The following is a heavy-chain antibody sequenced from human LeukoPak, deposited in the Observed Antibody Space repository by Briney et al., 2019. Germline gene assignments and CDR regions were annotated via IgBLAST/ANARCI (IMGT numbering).Heavy chain of an antibody. D-gene: IGHD2-2*01. J-gene: IGHJ4*02. CDR1: GFTFSTSS. Sequence: GGSLRLSCAASGFTFSTSSMSWVRQDPGKGLEWVSSISSSSSYIYYADSVKGRFTISRDNAKNSLYLQMNSLRAEDTAVYYCARDDVVVLPAIIFVAYFDSWGQGTLVTVSS. CDR3: ARDDVVVLPAIIFVAYFDS. CDR2: ISSSSSYI. V-gene: IGHV3-21*01.